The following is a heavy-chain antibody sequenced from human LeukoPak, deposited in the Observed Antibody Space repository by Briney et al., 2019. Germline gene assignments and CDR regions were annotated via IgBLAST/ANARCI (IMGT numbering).Heavy chain of an antibody. CDR3: EKDMDRDSSSSYSGLVDY. Sequence: GGSLRLSCAASGFTFSSYGMHWVRQAPGKGLEWVACIRYDGSNKYYADSVKGRFTISRDNSKNTLYLQMNSLRAEDTAVYYCEKDMDRDSSSSYSGLVDYWGQGTLVTVSS. J-gene: IGHJ4*02. CDR2: IRYDGSNK. V-gene: IGHV3-30*02. D-gene: IGHD6-13*01. CDR1: GFTFSSYG.